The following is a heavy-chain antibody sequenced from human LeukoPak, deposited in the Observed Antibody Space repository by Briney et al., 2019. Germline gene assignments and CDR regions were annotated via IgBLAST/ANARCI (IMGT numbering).Heavy chain of an antibody. V-gene: IGHV4-59*01. CDR2: IYYSGST. J-gene: IGHJ4*02. Sequence: SSETLSLTCTVSGGSISSYYWSWIRQPPGKGLEWIGYIYYSGSTNYNPSLKSRVTISVETSKNQFSLKLSSVTAADTAVYYCARAPAYGGQHHLDYWGQGTLVTVSS. D-gene: IGHD4-23*01. CDR1: GGSISSYY. CDR3: ARAPAYGGQHHLDY.